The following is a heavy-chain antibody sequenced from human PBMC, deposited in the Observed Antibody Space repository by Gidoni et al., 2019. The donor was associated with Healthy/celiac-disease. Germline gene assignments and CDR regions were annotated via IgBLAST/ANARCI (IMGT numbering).Heavy chain of an antibody. CDR3: ARADYDYIWGSPLDY. CDR2: IYYSGST. J-gene: IGHJ4*02. CDR1: GGSISSGGYY. D-gene: IGHD3-16*01. Sequence: QVQLQESVPCLVKPSQTLSLTFTVSGGSISSGGYYWRWIRQHPGKGLEWIGYIYYSGSTYYNPSLKSRVTISVDTYKNQFSLKLSSVTAADTAVYYCARADYDYIWGSPLDYWGQGTLVTVSS. V-gene: IGHV4-31*03.